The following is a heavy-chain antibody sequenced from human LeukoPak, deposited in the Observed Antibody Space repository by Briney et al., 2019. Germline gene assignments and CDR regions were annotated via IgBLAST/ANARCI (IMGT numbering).Heavy chain of an antibody. CDR1: RFTFSSYG. J-gene: IGHJ4*02. Sequence: GGSLRLSCAASRFTFSSYGMHWVRQAPGKGLEWVAFIRYDGSNKYYADSVKGRFTISRDNSKNTLYLQMNSLRAEDTAVYYCATSGWYLLYFDYWGQGTLVTVSS. V-gene: IGHV3-30*02. D-gene: IGHD6-19*01. CDR2: IRYDGSNK. CDR3: ATSGWYLLYFDY.